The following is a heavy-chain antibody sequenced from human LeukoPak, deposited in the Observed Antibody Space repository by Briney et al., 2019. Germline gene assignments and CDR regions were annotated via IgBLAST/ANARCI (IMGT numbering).Heavy chain of an antibody. CDR2: INPSGGST. CDR1: GYTFTSYY. Sequence: ASVKVSCKASGYTFTSYYMHCVRQAPGQGLEWMGIINPSGGSTSYAQKFQGRATMTRDTSTSTVYMELSSLRSEDTAVYYCARREYSSSWTVVVVAAADYWGQGTLVTVSS. CDR3: ARREYSSSWTVVVVAAADY. J-gene: IGHJ4*02. D-gene: IGHD2-15*01. V-gene: IGHV1-46*01.